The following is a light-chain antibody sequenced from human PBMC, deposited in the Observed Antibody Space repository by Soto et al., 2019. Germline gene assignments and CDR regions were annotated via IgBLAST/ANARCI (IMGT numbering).Light chain of an antibody. V-gene: IGKV3-15*01. Sequence: EIVLTQSLGTLSLSPGERATLSSRASQSVSSSFLALYHEKAGQAPRLLSYTASTRAPGIPARFSGSGSGPECTLTISSLQSEDFAVYYCQQYNNWPRTFGQGTKVDIK. CDR1: QSVSSS. J-gene: IGKJ1*01. CDR3: QQYNNWPRT. CDR2: TAS.